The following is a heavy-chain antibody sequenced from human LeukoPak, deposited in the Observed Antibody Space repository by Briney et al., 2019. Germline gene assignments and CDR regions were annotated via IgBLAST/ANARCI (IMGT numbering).Heavy chain of an antibody. Sequence: ASVTVSCKASGYTLTSYGINWVRQAPGQGLEWMGWISAYNGNTNYAQKLQGRVTMTTDTSTSTAYMGLRSLRSDDTAVYYCARGLRYDSSGSLDYWGQGTLVTVSS. CDR2: ISAYNGNT. J-gene: IGHJ4*02. D-gene: IGHD3-22*01. CDR1: GYTLTSYG. V-gene: IGHV1-18*01. CDR3: ARGLRYDSSGSLDY.